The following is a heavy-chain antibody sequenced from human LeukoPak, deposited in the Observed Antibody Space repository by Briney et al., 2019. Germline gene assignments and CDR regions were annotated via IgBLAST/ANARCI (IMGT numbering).Heavy chain of an antibody. CDR1: GGSISSGGYY. D-gene: IGHD1-26*01. J-gene: IGHJ4*02. CDR2: IYHSGST. V-gene: IGHV4-30-2*01. Sequence: SETLSLTCTVSGGSISSGGYYWSWIRQPPGKGLEWIGYIYHSGSTYYNPSLKSRVTISVDRSKNQFSLKLSSVTAADTAVYYCASLWELQSGIEYWGQGTLVTVSS. CDR3: ASLWELQSGIEY.